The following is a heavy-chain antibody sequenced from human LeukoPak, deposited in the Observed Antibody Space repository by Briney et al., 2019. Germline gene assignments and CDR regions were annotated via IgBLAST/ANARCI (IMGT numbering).Heavy chain of an antibody. CDR3: ARGWIAARPVEAFDI. J-gene: IGHJ3*02. V-gene: IGHV3-21*01. CDR2: ISSSSSYI. CDR1: GFTFSSYS. Sequence: GGSLRLSCAASGFTFSSYSMNWVRQAPGKGLEWVSSISSSSSYIYYADSVKGRFTISRDNAKNSLYLQMNSLRAEDTAVYYCARGWIAARPVEAFDIWGQGTMVTVSS. D-gene: IGHD6-6*01.